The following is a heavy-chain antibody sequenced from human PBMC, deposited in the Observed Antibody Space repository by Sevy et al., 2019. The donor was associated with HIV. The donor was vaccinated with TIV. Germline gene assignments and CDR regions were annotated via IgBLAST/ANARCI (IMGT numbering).Heavy chain of an antibody. D-gene: IGHD3-22*01. CDR1: GDSISSSNFY. V-gene: IGHV4-39*01. CDR3: ARLFDDSSGPPSDY. Sequence: SETLSLTCTVSGDSISSSNFYWGWIRQPPGKGLEWIGSIYYSGSTYYNPSLKSRVTISVDTSKDQFSLKPRSVTAADTAVYYCARLFDDSSGPPSDYWGQGTLVTVSS. J-gene: IGHJ4*02. CDR2: IYYSGST.